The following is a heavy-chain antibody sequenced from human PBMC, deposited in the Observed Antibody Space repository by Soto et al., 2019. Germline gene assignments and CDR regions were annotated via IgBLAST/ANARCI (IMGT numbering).Heavy chain of an antibody. CDR3: AHSVVAGLGYYFDY. V-gene: IGHV2-5*02. Sequence: QITLKESGPTLVKPTQTLTLTCTFSGFSLSSTRVAVGWIRQPPGKALEWLALIFWDDDKRFSPFLKTRLTITRNTPXTQVVLTMTNMDPVDTATYFCAHSVVAGLGYYFDYWGQGTLVTVSS. CDR1: GFSLSSTRVA. CDR2: IFWDDDK. J-gene: IGHJ4*02. D-gene: IGHD6-19*01.